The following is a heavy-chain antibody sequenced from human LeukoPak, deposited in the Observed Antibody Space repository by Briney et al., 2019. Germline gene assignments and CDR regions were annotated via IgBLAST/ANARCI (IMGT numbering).Heavy chain of an antibody. CDR3: AKGAGGFSYYNWFDP. D-gene: IGHD5-18*01. CDR1: GGSISSSSYY. J-gene: IGHJ5*02. Sequence: SETLSLTCTVSGGSISSSSYYWGWIRQPPGKGLEWIGSIYFSGTTHYSPSLESRVTISVDTSKNQFSLKLASVTAADTAIYYCAKGAGGFSYYNWFDPWGQGTLVTVSS. CDR2: IYFSGTT. V-gene: IGHV4-39*07.